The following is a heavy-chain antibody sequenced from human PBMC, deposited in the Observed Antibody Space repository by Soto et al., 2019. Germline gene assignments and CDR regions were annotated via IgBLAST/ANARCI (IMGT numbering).Heavy chain of an antibody. D-gene: IGHD2-15*01. CDR1: GYTFTSYG. CDR2: ISAYNGNT. CDR3: ARDRAGYCSDGSCYPYYYGMDV. J-gene: IGHJ6*02. Sequence: ASVKVSCKASGYTFTSYGISWVRQAPGQGLEWMGWISAYNGNTNYAQKLQGRVTMTTDTSTSTAYMDLRSLRSDDTAVYYCARDRAGYCSDGSCYPYYYGMDVWGQGTTVTVSS. V-gene: IGHV1-18*01.